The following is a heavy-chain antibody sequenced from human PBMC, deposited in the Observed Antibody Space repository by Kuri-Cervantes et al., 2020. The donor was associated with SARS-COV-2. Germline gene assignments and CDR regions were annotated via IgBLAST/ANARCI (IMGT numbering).Heavy chain of an antibody. V-gene: IGHV1-18*01. CDR1: GYTFTSYG. CDR3: ARSHTLYGGNSSPWDY. D-gene: IGHD4-23*01. J-gene: IGHJ4*02. CDR2: IIPIFGTA. Sequence: ASVKVSCKASGYTFTSYGISWVRQAPGQGLEWMGGIIPIFGTANYAQILQGRVTMTTDTSTSTAYMELRSLRSFDTAVYYCARSHTLYGGNSSPWDYWGQGTLVTVSS.